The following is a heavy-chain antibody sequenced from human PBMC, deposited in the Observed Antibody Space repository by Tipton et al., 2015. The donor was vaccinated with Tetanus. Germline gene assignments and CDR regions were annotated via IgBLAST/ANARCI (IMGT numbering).Heavy chain of an antibody. CDR1: GGPFYKHG. D-gene: IGHD6-25*01. CDR3: VRDRAAAGGSDY. Sequence: QSRAEVKKPGSSVKVSCKSSGGPFYKHGIDWVRQAPGQGLEWMGGIIPASGATNYAHKFQGRVTMTADASTTTVHMELSNLRSDDTAVYYCVRDRAAAGGSDYWGQGTLVTV. V-gene: IGHV1-69*01. J-gene: IGHJ4*02. CDR2: IIPASGAT.